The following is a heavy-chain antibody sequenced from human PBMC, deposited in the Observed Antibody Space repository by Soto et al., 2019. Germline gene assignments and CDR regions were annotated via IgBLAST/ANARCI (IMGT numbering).Heavy chain of an antibody. CDR3: AREPDSSGYYYVVGGFDY. D-gene: IGHD3-22*01. CDR2: ISAYNGNT. CDR1: GYTFTSYG. J-gene: IGHJ4*02. V-gene: IGHV1-18*01. Sequence: QVQLVQSGAEVKKPGASVKVSCKASGYTFTSYGISWVRQAPGQGLEWMGWISAYNGNTNYAQKLQGRVTMTTDTSTSTAYIELRSLRSDDTAVYYCAREPDSSGYYYVVGGFDYWGQGTLVTVSS.